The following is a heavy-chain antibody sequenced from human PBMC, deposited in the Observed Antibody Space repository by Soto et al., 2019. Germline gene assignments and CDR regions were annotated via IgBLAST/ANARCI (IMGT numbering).Heavy chain of an antibody. J-gene: IGHJ4*02. Sequence: QVQLVESGGGVVRPGRSLRLSCAASGFTFRTYTMHWVRQAPGKGLEWVAFISYDGSDKYYADSVKGLFTISRDNSKNALYLQMNSLRDNDTAVYFCARDPSHNLLRYFDFWGQGTLVTVSS. V-gene: IGHV3-30-3*01. D-gene: IGHD2-21*01. CDR1: GFTFRTYT. CDR2: ISYDGSDK. CDR3: ARDPSHNLLRYFDF.